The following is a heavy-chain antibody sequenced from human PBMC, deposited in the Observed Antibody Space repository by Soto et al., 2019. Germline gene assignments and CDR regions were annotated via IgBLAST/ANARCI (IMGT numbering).Heavy chain of an antibody. CDR2: IKSKTDGGTT. CDR1: GFTFSNAW. CDR3: TTGYCSGGSCYSVAFDI. D-gene: IGHD2-15*01. V-gene: IGHV3-15*01. Sequence: GGSLRLSCAASGFTFSNAWMSWVRQAPGKGLEWVGRIKSKTDGGTTDYAAPVKGRFTMSRDDSKNTLYLQMNSLKTEDTAVYYCTTGYCSGGSCYSVAFDIWGQGTMVTVSS. J-gene: IGHJ3*02.